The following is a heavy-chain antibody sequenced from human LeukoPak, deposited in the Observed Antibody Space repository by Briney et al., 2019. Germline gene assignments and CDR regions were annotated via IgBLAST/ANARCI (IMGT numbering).Heavy chain of an antibody. CDR2: IWYEERTK. V-gene: IGHV3-30*02. CDR1: GFTFSSYG. J-gene: IGHJ4*02. Sequence: GGSLRLSCTASGFTFSSYGMHWVRQAPGNGLEWVATIWYEERTKYYIDSVKGRFTISRDNSKNTLYLQMNSLRAEDTAVYYCARGDIAVAGPQYFDYWGQGTLVTVSS. D-gene: IGHD6-19*01. CDR3: ARGDIAVAGPQYFDY.